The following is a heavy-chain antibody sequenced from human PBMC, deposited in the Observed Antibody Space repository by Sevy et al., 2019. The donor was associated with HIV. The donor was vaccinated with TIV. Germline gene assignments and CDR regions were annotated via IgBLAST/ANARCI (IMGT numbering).Heavy chain of an antibody. CDR1: GFTFCSYS. J-gene: IGHJ3*02. V-gene: IGHV3-21*01. D-gene: IGHD1-26*01. Sequence: GGSLRLSCAASGFTFCSYSMNWVRQAPGKGLEWVSSISSSSSYIYYADSVKGRFTISRDNAKNSLYLQMNSLRAEDTAVYYCARDPSGSYDNHASDIWGQGTMVTVSS. CDR3: ARDPSGSYDNHASDI. CDR2: ISSSSSYI.